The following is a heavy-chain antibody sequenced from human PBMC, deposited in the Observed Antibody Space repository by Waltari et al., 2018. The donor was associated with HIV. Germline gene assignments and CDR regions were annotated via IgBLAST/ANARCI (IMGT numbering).Heavy chain of an antibody. Sequence: EVQLVESGGGLVMPGGSLRLSCAASGFTFTNAWMTWVRQAPGRGLEWVGRIKSKTDGGTTDYAATVRSRFTISRDDSKNTLYLQMNSLETEDTAVYYCTTAMIDYWGQGTLVTVSS. J-gene: IGHJ4*02. V-gene: IGHV3-15*01. CDR1: GFTFTNAW. CDR2: IKSKTDGGTT. CDR3: TTAMIDY. D-gene: IGHD3-22*01.